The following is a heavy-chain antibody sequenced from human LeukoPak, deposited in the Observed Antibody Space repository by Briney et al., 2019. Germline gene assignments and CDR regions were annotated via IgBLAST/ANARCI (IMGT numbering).Heavy chain of an antibody. V-gene: IGHV4-30-4*01. CDR3: AREGPTVVKHRRYYYYMDV. J-gene: IGHJ6*03. CDR1: GGSISSGDYY. Sequence: PSETLSLTCTVSGGSISSGDYYWSWIRQPPGKGLEWIAYMYYSGSTYYNPSLKSRVTMSADTSKNQLSLKLSSVTAADTAVYYCAREGPTVVKHRRYYYYMDVWGKGTTVTVSS. CDR2: MYYSGST. D-gene: IGHD4-23*01.